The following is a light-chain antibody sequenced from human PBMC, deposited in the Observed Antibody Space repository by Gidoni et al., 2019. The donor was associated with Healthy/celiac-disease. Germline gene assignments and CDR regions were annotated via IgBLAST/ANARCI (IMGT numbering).Light chain of an antibody. Sequence: DIQMTQSPSSLAASVGDRVTITCRASQSISSYLNWYQQKPGKAPKLLIYAASSLHSGVPARFSGSGSGTDFTFTISSLQPEDFATYYCQQSYSTPRTFGQGTKVEIK. CDR3: QQSYSTPRT. V-gene: IGKV1-39*01. CDR2: AAS. J-gene: IGKJ1*01. CDR1: QSISSY.